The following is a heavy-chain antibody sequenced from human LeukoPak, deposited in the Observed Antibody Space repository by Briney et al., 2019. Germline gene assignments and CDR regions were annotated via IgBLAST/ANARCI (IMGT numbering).Heavy chain of an antibody. D-gene: IGHD3-22*01. J-gene: IGHJ4*02. Sequence: ASVKVSCKASGYTFTSYGISWVRQAPGQGLEWMGWINPNSGGTNYAQKFQGRVTMTRDTSISTAYMELSRLRSDDTAVYYCATPSYDSSGYYCLEGWGQGTLVTVSS. CDR1: GYTFTSYG. CDR2: INPNSGGT. CDR3: ATPSYDSSGYYCLEG. V-gene: IGHV1-2*02.